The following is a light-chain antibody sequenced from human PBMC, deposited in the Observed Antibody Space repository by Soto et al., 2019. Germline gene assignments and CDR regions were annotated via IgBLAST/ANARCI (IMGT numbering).Light chain of an antibody. CDR1: QSVSSSY. J-gene: IGKJ1*01. V-gene: IGKV3-20*01. CDR2: AAS. CDR3: QQYGSSGT. Sequence: SLLTQSPGTLSLSPGERATLSCRASQSVSSSYLAWYQQKPGQAPRLLIYAASNRATGIPDRFSGSGSGTDFTLTISRLEPEDFAVYYCQQYGSSGTFGQGTKVDIK.